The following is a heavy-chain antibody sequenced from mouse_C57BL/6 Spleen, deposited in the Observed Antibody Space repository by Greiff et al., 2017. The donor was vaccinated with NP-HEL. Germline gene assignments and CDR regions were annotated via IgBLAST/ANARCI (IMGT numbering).Heavy chain of an antibody. CDR1: GYTFTSYT. D-gene: IGHD2-2*01. CDR3: ARSEDTMLNYFDY. J-gene: IGHJ2*01. V-gene: IGHV1-4*01. Sequence: VQLQQSGAELARPGASVKMSCKASGYTFTSYTMHWVKQRPGQGLEWIGYINPSSGYTKYNQKFKDKATLTADKSSSTAYMQLSSLTSEDSAVYYCARSEDTMLNYFDYWGQGTTLTGSS. CDR2: INPSSGYT.